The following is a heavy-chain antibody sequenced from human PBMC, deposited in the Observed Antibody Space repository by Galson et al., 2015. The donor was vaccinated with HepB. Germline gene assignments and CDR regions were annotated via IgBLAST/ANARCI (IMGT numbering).Heavy chain of an antibody. CDR2: INHSGST. V-gene: IGHV4-34*01. J-gene: IGHJ2*01. CDR3: ARVGRYCSSTSCYTRYFDL. Sequence: ETLSLTCAVYGGSFSGYYWSWIRQPPGKGLEWIGEINHSGSTNYNPSLKSRVTISVDTSKNQFSLKLSSVTAADTAVYYCARVGRYCSSTSCYTRYFDLWGRGTLVTVSS. CDR1: GGSFSGYY. D-gene: IGHD2-2*01.